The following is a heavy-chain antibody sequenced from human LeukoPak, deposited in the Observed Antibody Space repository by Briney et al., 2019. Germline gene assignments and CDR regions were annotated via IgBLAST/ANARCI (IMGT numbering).Heavy chain of an antibody. CDR2: ISYSGGTT. CDR3: AKPATFSGYYFDY. V-gene: IGHV3-23*01. Sequence: PGGSLRLSCPASGFTFSSYAMSWVRQAPGKGLEWVSAISYSGGTTYYADSVKGRFTISRDNSKNTLYLQMNSLRAEDTALYYCAKPATFSGYYFDYWGQGTLVTVSS. CDR1: GFTFSSYA. J-gene: IGHJ4*02. D-gene: IGHD3-10*01.